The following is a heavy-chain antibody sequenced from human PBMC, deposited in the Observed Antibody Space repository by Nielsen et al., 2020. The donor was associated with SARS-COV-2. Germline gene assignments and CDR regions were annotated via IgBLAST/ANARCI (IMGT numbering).Heavy chain of an antibody. CDR1: GGSINNYY. J-gene: IGHJ4*02. CDR2: IHYSGST. D-gene: IGHD6-19*01. CDR3: ARHYSSGWYVLDY. Sequence: GSLRLSCTVSGGSINNYYWSWIRQPPGKGLEWIGQIHYSGSTKYSPSFKSRVTISRDTSENQFSLKLKSVTAADTAVYYCARHYSSGWYVLDYWGQGTLVTVSS. V-gene: IGHV4-59*08.